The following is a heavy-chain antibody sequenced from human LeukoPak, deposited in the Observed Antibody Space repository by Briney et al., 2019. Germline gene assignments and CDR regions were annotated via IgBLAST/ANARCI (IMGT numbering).Heavy chain of an antibody. CDR1: GFTFSSYA. V-gene: IGHV3-30-3*01. D-gene: IGHD1-26*01. CDR2: ISYDGSNK. CDR3: ASRDGSYGY. Sequence: GGSLRLSCAASGFTFSSYAMHWVRQAPGKGLEWVAVISYDGSNKYYADSVKGRFTISRDNSKNTLYLQMNSLRAEDTAVYYCASRDGSYGYWGQGTLVTVSS. J-gene: IGHJ4*02.